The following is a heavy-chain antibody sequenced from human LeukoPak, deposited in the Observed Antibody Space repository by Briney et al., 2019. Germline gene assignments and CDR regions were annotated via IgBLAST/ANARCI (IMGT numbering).Heavy chain of an antibody. CDR1: GYTFTERG. V-gene: IGHV1-18*01. J-gene: IGHJ5*02. CDR3: GKGSTGWSRDP. Sequence: GGSVKVSCKASGYTFTERGISWMRHVPGQGLEWMGWISATSGNTYYAETFQDRVTMTTDASTSTAYMELRNLTVDDTAVYYCGKGSTGWSRDPWGQGTLVTVSS. D-gene: IGHD6-19*01. CDR2: ISATSGNT.